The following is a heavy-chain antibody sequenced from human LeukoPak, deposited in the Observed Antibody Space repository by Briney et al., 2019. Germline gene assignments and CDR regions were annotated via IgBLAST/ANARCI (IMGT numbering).Heavy chain of an antibody. J-gene: IGHJ4*02. CDR1: ADTFSNCG. D-gene: IGHD3-9*01. V-gene: IGHV1-18*01. CDR2: ISSYNANA. Sequence: ASVRVSCKASADTFSNCGISWVRQAPGQGLEWLGWISSYNANANYGQKFLGRLTMTTDTSATTAYMELRSLRSDDTAVYYCAVLLYGKGYYDILTGPSWGQGTLVTVSS. CDR3: AVLLYGKGYYDILTGPS.